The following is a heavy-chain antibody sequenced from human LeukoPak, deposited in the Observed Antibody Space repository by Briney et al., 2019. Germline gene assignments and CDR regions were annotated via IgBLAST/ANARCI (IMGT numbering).Heavy chain of an antibody. J-gene: IGHJ4*02. Sequence: SETLSLTCTVSSDSLSSYYWNWIRQVPGRGLEWIGHIYYSGGTYYNPSLKGRVTISVDSAKNQFSLRLSSVTAADTAVYFCARSGHSYGTYYFDYWGPRSLVIVSS. D-gene: IGHD5-18*01. V-gene: IGHV4-59*01. CDR2: IYYSGGT. CDR3: ARSGHSYGTYYFDY. CDR1: SDSLSSYY.